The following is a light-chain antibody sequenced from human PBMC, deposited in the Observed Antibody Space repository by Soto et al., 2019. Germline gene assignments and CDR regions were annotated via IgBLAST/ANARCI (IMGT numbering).Light chain of an antibody. Sequence: EIVMTQSPATLSVSPGERATLSCRAGQSISNKLGWYQHKPGQAPRLLIYDTSTRAAGIPARFTGSGSGTDFTLTISSLQSEDFAVYYCQQYNSWRSISFGQGTRLEIK. J-gene: IGKJ5*01. CDR3: QQYNSWRSIS. V-gene: IGKV3-15*01. CDR2: DTS. CDR1: QSISNK.